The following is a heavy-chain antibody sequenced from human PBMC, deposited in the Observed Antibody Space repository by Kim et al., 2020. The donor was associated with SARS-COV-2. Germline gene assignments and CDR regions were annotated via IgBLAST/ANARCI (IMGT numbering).Heavy chain of an antibody. Sequence: SETLSLTCAVYGGSFSGYYWSWIRQPPGKGLEWIGEINHSGSTNYNPSLKSRVTISVDTSKNQFSLKLSSVTAADTAVYYCARAPCSGGSCYGRSWFDPWGQGTLVTVSS. CDR3: ARAPCSGGSCYGRSWFDP. CDR2: INHSGST. J-gene: IGHJ5*02. D-gene: IGHD2-15*01. CDR1: GGSFSGYY. V-gene: IGHV4-34*01.